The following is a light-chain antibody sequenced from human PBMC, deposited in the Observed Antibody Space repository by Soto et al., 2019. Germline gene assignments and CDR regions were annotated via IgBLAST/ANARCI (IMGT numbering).Light chain of an antibody. CDR1: QGISNY. J-gene: IGKJ1*01. CDR2: AAS. Sequence: DIQMTQSPSSLSASVGDRVTITCRASQGISNYLAWYQQKPGKVPKLLIYAASTLQSGVPSRFSGSGSGTDFTLTISSLQPEDVATYYCQKYNRAPHDIWTFGQGTKVEIK. CDR3: QKYNRAPHDIWT. V-gene: IGKV1-27*01.